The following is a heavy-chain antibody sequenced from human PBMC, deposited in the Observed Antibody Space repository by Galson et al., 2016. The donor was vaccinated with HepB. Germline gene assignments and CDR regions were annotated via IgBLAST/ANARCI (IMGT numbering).Heavy chain of an antibody. Sequence: TLSLTCTVSGGSISSGIYYWSWIRQHPGKGLEWIGYIYYSGSTYYNPSLKIRVTISVDTSKNQFSLKLSSVTAADTAVYYCARDAHYGDLHNDAFDIWGQGTMVTVSS. CDR2: IYYSGST. CDR3: ARDAHYGDLHNDAFDI. J-gene: IGHJ3*02. V-gene: IGHV4-31*03. CDR1: GGSISSGIYY. D-gene: IGHD4-17*01.